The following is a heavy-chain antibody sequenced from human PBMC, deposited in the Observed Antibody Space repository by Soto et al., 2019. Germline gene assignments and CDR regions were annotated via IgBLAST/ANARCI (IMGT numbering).Heavy chain of an antibody. Sequence: ASVKVSCKASGDTFTDYYIHWVRQAPGQGFDWMGTVIPSGGHTTYAQHFLGRVTMTRDTSTSTFSMELTSLTSDYTAVYYCARGGHVVVVTAALDYWGQGTLVTVSS. D-gene: IGHD2-21*02. CDR2: VIPSGGHT. CDR3: ARGGHVVVVTAALDY. CDR1: GDTFTDYY. J-gene: IGHJ4*02. V-gene: IGHV1-46*01.